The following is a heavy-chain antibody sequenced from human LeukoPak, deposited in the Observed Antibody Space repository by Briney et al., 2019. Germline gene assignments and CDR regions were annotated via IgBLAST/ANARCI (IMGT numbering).Heavy chain of an antibody. V-gene: IGHV4-34*01. D-gene: IGHD3-3*01. CDR1: GGSFSGYY. J-gene: IGHJ4*02. CDR3: ARGFRLSGYYTWLGGFYFDY. CDR2: INHSGST. Sequence: PSETLSLTCAVYGGSFSGYYWSWIRQPPGKGLEWIGEINHSGSTNYNPSLKSRVTISVDTSKNQFSLKLSSVTAADTAVYYCARGFRLSGYYTWLGGFYFDYWGQGTLVTVSS.